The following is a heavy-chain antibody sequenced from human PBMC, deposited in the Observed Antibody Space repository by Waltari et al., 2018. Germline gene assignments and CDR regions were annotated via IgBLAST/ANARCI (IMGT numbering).Heavy chain of an antibody. Sequence: QVQLQESGPGLVKPSETLSLTCTVSGGSISSYYWSWIRQPPGKGLEWIGCMHHSGTTYYNPSLKSRVTISVDTSKNQFSLKLSSVTAADTAVYYCARRVSTGWQYNYFDYWGQGTPVTVSS. D-gene: IGHD6-25*01. CDR2: MHHSGTT. CDR3: ARRVSTGWQYNYFDY. V-gene: IGHV4-59*08. CDR1: GGSISSYY. J-gene: IGHJ4*02.